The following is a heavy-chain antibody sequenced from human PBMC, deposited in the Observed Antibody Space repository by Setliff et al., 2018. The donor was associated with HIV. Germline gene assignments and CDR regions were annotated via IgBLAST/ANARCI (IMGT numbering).Heavy chain of an antibody. CDR2: IHYGGFF. J-gene: IGHJ4*02. Sequence: PSETLSLTCTVSGGSFRSSRYYWGWIRQPPGKGLEWIGNIHYGGFFWYSPSLKSRVTISVDTSKNQFSLKLNSVTAADTAVYFCARASRWGSIPFDYWGQGTLVTVSS. D-gene: IGHD2-21*01. CDR3: ARASRWGSIPFDY. CDR1: GGSFRSSRYY. V-gene: IGHV4-39*07.